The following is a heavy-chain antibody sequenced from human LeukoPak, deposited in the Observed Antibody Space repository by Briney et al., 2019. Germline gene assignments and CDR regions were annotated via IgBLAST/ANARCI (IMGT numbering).Heavy chain of an antibody. V-gene: IGHV4-34*01. D-gene: IGHD2-2*01. J-gene: IGHJ3*02. CDR1: GGSFIGYY. CDR2: INHSGST. Sequence: PSETLSLTCAVYGGSFIGYYSSWIRQPPGKGLEWIGEINHSGSTNYNPSLKSRVTISVDTSKNQFSLKLSSVTAADTAVYYCARGPDIVVVPAAKRDSFDIWGQGTMVTVSS. CDR3: ARGPDIVVVPAAKRDSFDI.